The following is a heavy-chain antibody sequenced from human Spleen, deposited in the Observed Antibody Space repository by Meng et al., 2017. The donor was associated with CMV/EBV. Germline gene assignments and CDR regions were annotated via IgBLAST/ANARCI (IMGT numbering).Heavy chain of an antibody. CDR1: GFSLSTSGVG. J-gene: IGHJ4*02. Sequence: GFSLSTSGVGVGGIRQPPGKALEWLALIYWDDDKRYSPSLKSRITITKDTSKNQVVLTMTNMDPVDTATYYCVRGGRGRIVVVFDYWGQGTLVTVSS. D-gene: IGHD3-22*01. CDR2: IYWDDDK. V-gene: IGHV2-5*02. CDR3: VRGGRGRIVVVFDY.